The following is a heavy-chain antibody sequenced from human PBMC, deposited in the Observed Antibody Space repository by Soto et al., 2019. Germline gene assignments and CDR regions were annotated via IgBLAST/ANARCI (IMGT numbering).Heavy chain of an antibody. CDR1: DYYFPGYN. CDR2: IDPNSGAT. D-gene: IGHD2-2*01. CDR3: ATVLRSSTSRGSDFDS. V-gene: IGHV1-2*02. J-gene: IGHJ5*01. Sequence: QVQLVQSGAEVKKPGASIKVSCKAYDYYFPGYNIHWVRQAPGQGLEWMGGIDPNSGATNYAQKFKGRVTMTGDTSITAAYLEVKKLRSDDTAVYYCATVLRSSTSRGSDFDSWGQGTQVTVSS.